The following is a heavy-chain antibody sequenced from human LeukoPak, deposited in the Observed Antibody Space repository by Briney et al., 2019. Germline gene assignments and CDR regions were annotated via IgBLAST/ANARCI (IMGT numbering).Heavy chain of an antibody. CDR1: GGSISSSSYY. D-gene: IGHD4-4*01. J-gene: IGHJ3*02. V-gene: IGHV4-39*01. CDR3: ARHTGRHDAFDI. CDR2: MYYSGST. Sequence: SETLSLTCTVSGGSISSSSYYWGWIRQPPGKGLEWIGSMYYSGSTYYNPSLKSRVTISVDTSKKQFSLKVSSVTAADTAVYYCARHTGRHDAFDIWGQGTMVTVS.